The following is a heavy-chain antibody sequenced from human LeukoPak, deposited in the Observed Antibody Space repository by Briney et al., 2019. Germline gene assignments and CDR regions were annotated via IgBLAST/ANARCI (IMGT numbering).Heavy chain of an antibody. Sequence: ESGPTLFKPTQPLTLTCTLSGLSLSTSGVGVGWIRQPPGKALEWLALIYWNDEKRYSPSLKSRLTITKDTSKIQVVLAMSNVDPLDTATYYCAHTQYYFDSGGDDDASGIWGQGTMVTVSS. CDR3: AHTQYYFDSGGDDDASGI. V-gene: IGHV2-5*01. D-gene: IGHD3-22*01. CDR2: IYWNDEK. J-gene: IGHJ3*02. CDR1: GLSLSTSGVG.